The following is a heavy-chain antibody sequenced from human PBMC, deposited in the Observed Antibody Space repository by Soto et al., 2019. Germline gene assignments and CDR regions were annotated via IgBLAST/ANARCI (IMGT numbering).Heavy chain of an antibody. CDR3: ARDMGATHYYYYGMDV. D-gene: IGHD1-26*01. Sequence: ASVKVSCKASGGTFSSYTISWVRQAPGQGLEWMGRIIPILGIANYAQKFQGRVTITADKSTSTAYMELSSLRSEDTAVYYCARDMGATHYYYYGMDVWGQGTTVTVSS. J-gene: IGHJ6*02. CDR2: IIPILGIA. CDR1: GGTFSSYT. V-gene: IGHV1-69*04.